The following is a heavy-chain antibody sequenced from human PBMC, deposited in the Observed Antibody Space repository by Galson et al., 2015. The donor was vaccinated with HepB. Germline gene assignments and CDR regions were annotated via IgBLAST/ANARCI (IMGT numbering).Heavy chain of an antibody. Sequence: SLRLSCAASGFTFSSYAMSWVRQAPGKGLEWVSAISGSGGSTYYADSVKGRFTISRDNSKNTLYLQMNSLRAEDTAVYYCAKAFSSGWYKNYYYYYGMDVWGQGTTVTVSS. J-gene: IGHJ6*02. CDR1: GFTFSSYA. D-gene: IGHD6-19*01. CDR2: ISGSGGST. CDR3: AKAFSSGWYKNYYYYYGMDV. V-gene: IGHV3-23*01.